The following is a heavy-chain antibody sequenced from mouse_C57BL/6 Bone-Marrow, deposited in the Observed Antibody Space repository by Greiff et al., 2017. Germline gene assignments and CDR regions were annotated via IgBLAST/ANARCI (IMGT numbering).Heavy chain of an antibody. CDR2: FYPGSGSI. J-gene: IGHJ2*01. CDR3: ARHERYYDYEGYFDY. Sequence: QVQLQQSGAELVKPGASVKLSCKASGYIFTEYTIHWVKQRSGQGLEWIGWFYPGSGSIKYNESFKDKATLTADKSSNTVYMELSRLTSEDSAVYCCARHERYYDYEGYFDYWGQGTTLTVSS. V-gene: IGHV1-62-2*01. D-gene: IGHD2-4*01. CDR1: GYIFTEYT.